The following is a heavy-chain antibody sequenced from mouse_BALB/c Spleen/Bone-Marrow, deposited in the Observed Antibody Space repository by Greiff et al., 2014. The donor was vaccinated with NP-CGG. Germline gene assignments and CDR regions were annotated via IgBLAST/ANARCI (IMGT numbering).Heavy chain of an antibody. CDR3: TRHGGYYPYYYAMDY. V-gene: IGHV5-12-1*01. CDR2: ISHGGGTT. J-gene: IGHJ4*01. CDR1: GFAFSSYD. Sequence: EVQLVESGGGLVKLGGSLKLSCAASGFAFSSYDMSWVRQTPEKRLEWVAYISHGGGTTYYSDTVKGRFTISRDNAKNTLYLQMSSLKSEDTAIYYCTRHGGYYPYYYAMDYWGQGTSVTVSS. D-gene: IGHD2-3*01.